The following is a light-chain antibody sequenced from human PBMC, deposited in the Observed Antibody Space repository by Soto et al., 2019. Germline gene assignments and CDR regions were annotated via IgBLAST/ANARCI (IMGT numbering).Light chain of an antibody. J-gene: IGLJ1*01. CDR2: SNN. Sequence: QSVLTQPPSASGTPGQRVTISCSGSRSNIGSNTVNWYQQLPGSAPKLLIYSNNQRPSGVPDRFSGSKSGTSASLAISGLQSEDEADYYCAAWDDSLSGVYVFGTGTKLTVL. CDR3: AAWDDSLSGVYV. CDR1: RSNIGSNT. V-gene: IGLV1-44*01.